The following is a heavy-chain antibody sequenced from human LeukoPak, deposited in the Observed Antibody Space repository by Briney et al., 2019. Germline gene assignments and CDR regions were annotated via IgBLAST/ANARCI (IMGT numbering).Heavy chain of an antibody. CDR3: ASSLFYDILTGPLPFDI. J-gene: IGHJ3*02. V-gene: IGHV1-18*01. Sequence: ASVKVSCKASGYTFTSYGISWVRQAPGQGLEWMGWISAYNGNTNYAQKLPGRVTMTTDTSTSTAYMELRSLRSDDTAVYYCASSLFYDILTGPLPFDIWGQGTMVTVSS. CDR2: ISAYNGNT. CDR1: GYTFTSYG. D-gene: IGHD3-9*01.